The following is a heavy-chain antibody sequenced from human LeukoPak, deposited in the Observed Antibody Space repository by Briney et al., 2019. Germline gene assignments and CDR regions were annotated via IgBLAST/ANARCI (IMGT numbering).Heavy chain of an antibody. V-gene: IGHV4-59*05. CDR1: GVTISTYY. Sequence: SSETLSLTCNVSGVTISTYYWTWIRQPPGKGLEWIGSIYYSGITYYNPFLKSRVTISVDTSKNQFSLKLSSVTAADAAVYYCATTGVGASSSDFDYWGQGTLVTVFS. CDR3: ATTGVGASSSDFDY. D-gene: IGHD1-26*01. CDR2: IYYSGIT. J-gene: IGHJ4*02.